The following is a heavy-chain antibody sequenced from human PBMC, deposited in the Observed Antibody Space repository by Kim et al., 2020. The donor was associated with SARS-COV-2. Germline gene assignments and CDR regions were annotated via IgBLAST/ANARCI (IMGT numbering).Heavy chain of an antibody. D-gene: IGHD2-2*01. V-gene: IGHV4-39*07. CDR2: IYYSGST. Sequence: SETLSLTCTVSGGSISSSSYYWGWIRQPPGKGLEWIGSIYYSGSTYYNPSLKSRVTISVDTSKNQFSLKLSSVTAADTAVYYCARHMGVVVAAAVTSWGQGTLVTVSS. CDR3: ARHMGVVVAAAVTS. J-gene: IGHJ5*02. CDR1: GGSISSSSYY.